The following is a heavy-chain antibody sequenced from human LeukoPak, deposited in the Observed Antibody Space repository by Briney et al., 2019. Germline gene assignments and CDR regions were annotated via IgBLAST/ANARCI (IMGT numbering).Heavy chain of an antibody. CDR2: ISGSGGNT. D-gene: IGHD1-26*01. V-gene: IGHV3-23*01. CDR3: AKDLRGMYAFDI. J-gene: IGHJ3*02. Sequence: PGGSLRLSCAASGFTFSSYGMSWVRQAPGKGLEWVSAISGSGGNTYYADSVKGRFTISRDNSKNTLYLQMNSLRAEDTAVYYCAKDLRGMYAFDIWGQGTMVTVSS. CDR1: GFTFSSYG.